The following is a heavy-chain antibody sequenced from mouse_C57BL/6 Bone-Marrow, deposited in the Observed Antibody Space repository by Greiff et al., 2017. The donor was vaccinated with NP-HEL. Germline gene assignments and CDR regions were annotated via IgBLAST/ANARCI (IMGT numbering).Heavy chain of an antibody. V-gene: IGHV5-17*01. D-gene: IGHD1-1*01. J-gene: IGHJ3*01. Sequence: DVHLVESGGGLVKPGGSLKLSCAASGFTFSDYGMHWVRQAPEKGLEWVAYISSGSSTIYYADTVKGRFTISRDNAKNTLFLQMTSLRSEDTAMYYCARPYYYGSSYKAWFAYWGQGTLVTVSA. CDR2: ISSGSSTI. CDR1: GFTFSDYG. CDR3: ARPYYYGSSYKAWFAY.